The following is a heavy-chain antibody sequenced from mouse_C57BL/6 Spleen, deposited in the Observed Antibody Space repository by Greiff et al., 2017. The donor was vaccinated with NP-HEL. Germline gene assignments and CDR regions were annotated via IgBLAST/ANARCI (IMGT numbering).Heavy chain of an antibody. CDR2: IRNKANGYTT. J-gene: IGHJ1*03. CDR3: ARSYSNYWYFGV. V-gene: IGHV7-3*01. Sequence: EVQVVESGGGLVQPGGSLSLSCAASGFTFTDYYMSWVRQPPGKALEWLGFIRNKANGYTTEYSASVKGRFTISRDNSQSILYLQMNALRAEDSATYYCARSYSNYWYFGVWGTGTTVTVSS. D-gene: IGHD2-5*01. CDR1: GFTFTDYY.